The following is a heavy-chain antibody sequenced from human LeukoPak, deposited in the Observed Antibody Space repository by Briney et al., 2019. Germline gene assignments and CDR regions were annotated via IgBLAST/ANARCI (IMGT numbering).Heavy chain of an antibody. D-gene: IGHD3-3*01. J-gene: IGHJ4*02. CDR3: ARDKSGYLDY. V-gene: IGHV3-7*01. CDR2: IKQDGSEK. CDR1: GFTFSSYW. Sequence: GGSLRLSCAASGFTFSSYWTSWVRQAPGKGLEWVANIKQDGSEKYYVDSVKGRFTISRDNAKNSLYLQMNSLRAEDTAVYYCARDKSGYLDYWGQGTLVTVSS.